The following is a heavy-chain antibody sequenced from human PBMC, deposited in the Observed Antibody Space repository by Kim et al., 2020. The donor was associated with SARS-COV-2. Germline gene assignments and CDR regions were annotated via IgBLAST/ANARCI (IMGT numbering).Heavy chain of an antibody. CDR3: ARQVYDFWSGYPIDY. Sequence: NPSLKSRLTLSVDTSKNQFSLRLSSVTPADTAVYYCARQVYDFWSGYPIDYWGQGTLVTVSS. J-gene: IGHJ4*02. D-gene: IGHD3-3*01. V-gene: IGHV4-30-2*05.